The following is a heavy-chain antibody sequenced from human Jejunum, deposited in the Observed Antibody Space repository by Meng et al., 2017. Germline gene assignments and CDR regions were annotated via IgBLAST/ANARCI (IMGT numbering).Heavy chain of an antibody. V-gene: IGHV1-3*04. CDR2: IATHNGDT. J-gene: IGHJ4*02. D-gene: IGHD2-2*01. CDR3: AVDCSSTTCYGFDY. Sequence: QVRLEQSGAEVKEPGASVSLSCKASGYTFTDNAVHWVRQAPGQGLEWMGWIATHNGDTKYAQRLQGRVTMTTDITTNTVFMELRSLTSDDTGVYYCAVDCSSTTCYGFDYWGQGTLVTVSS. CDR1: GYTFTDNA.